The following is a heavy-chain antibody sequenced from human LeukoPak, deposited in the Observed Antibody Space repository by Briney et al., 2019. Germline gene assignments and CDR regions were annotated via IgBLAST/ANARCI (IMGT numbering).Heavy chain of an antibody. V-gene: IGHV4-38-2*01. D-gene: IGHD5/OR15-5a*01. CDR3: ARNMSTEGWFDS. CDR1: DYSITSGDY. Sequence: SETLSLTCVVSDYSITSGDYWAWIRRPPGKGLEWIGSIYNSVSTSYNPSLKSRVTMSLDPSKNQFSLNLRSVTAADTAVYYCARNMSTEGWFDSWGRGTLVTVSS. CDR2: IYNSVST. J-gene: IGHJ5*01.